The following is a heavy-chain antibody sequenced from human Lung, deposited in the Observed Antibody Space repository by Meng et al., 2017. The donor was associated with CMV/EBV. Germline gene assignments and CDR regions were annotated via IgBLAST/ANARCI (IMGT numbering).Heavy chain of an antibody. D-gene: IGHD5-18*01. CDR2: ISGSVGNT. CDR1: GFPFRSYA. Sequence: SGFPFRSYAMSWFRQAPGKGLEWVSSISGSVGNTYYADSVKGRFTISRDNSGDTLYMQMSSLRAEDTAVYYCAREEAMVGYYTNWFDAWGQGALVTVSS. CDR3: AREEAMVGYYTNWFDA. J-gene: IGHJ5*02. V-gene: IGHV3-23*01.